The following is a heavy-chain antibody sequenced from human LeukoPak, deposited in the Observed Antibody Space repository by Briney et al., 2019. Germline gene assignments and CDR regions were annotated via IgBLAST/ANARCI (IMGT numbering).Heavy chain of an antibody. D-gene: IGHD3-10*01. CDR3: ARGDGSGSGRWFDP. CDR2: IYHTGST. J-gene: IGHJ5*02. V-gene: IGHV4-30-2*01. CDR1: GASISSGTYS. Sequence: PSETLSLTCTVSGASISSGTYSWSWLRQPPGEGLEWIGYIYHTGSTYYNPSLKSRVTISVDRSKNQFSLNLNSVTAADTALYYCARGDGSGSGRWFDPWGQGTLITVSS.